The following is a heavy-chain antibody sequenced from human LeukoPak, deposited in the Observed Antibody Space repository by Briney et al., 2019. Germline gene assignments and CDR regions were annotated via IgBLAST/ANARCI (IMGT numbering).Heavy chain of an antibody. CDR2: ISYDGSNK. D-gene: IGHD3-10*01. CDR3: AKPQTYYYASGSFDY. V-gene: IGHV3-30*04. CDR1: GFTFSGFA. J-gene: IGHJ4*02. Sequence: GGSLRLSCAASGFTFSGFAIHWVRQAPGKGLEWVALISYDGSNKYYADSVMGRFTISRDNSKNTLYLQMNSLRAEDTAVYYCAKPQTYYYASGSFDYWGQGTLVTVSS.